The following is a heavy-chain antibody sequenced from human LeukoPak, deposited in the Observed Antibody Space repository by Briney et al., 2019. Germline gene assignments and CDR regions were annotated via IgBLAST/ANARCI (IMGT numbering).Heavy chain of an antibody. CDR3: GRGYGGNRLVDY. V-gene: IGHV3-74*01. CDR1: GFTFSSYW. Sequence: GGSLRLSCAASGFTFSSYWMYWVRHVPGKGLVWVSRMNSDGSITTYADSVKGRFTISRDNAKNKLDLQMNSLRAEDTAVYYCGRGYGGNRLVDYWGQGTLVTVSS. CDR2: MNSDGSIT. J-gene: IGHJ4*02. D-gene: IGHD4-23*01.